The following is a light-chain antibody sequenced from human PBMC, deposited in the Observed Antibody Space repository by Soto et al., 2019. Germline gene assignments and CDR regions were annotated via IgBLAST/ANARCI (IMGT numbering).Light chain of an antibody. CDR2: DVN. CDR1: SSDVGGYNY. Sequence: QSVLTQPRSVSGSPGQSVTISCTGSSSDVGGYNYVSWYQQHPGKAPKLMIFDVNQRPSVVPDRFSGSKSGNTASLTISGLQAEDEADYYCCSYAGSYTLLFGGGTKLTVL. V-gene: IGLV2-11*01. J-gene: IGLJ2*01. CDR3: CSYAGSYTLL.